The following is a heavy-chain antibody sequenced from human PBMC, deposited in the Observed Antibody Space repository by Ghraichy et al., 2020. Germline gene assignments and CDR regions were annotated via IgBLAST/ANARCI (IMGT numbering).Heavy chain of an antibody. Sequence: GGSLRLSCVASESTFGAYAVRWVRQAPGKGLEWVSATRGGGTDTTYADTVKGRFTISRDNSKNILYLQMNSLRGEDTAIYYCAKDLSLVQKRYYGMDVWGQGTTVTVSS. D-gene: IGHD2-8*02. J-gene: IGHJ6*02. CDR3: AKDLSLVQKRYYGMDV. CDR1: ESTFGAYA. V-gene: IGHV3-23*01. CDR2: TRGGGTDT.